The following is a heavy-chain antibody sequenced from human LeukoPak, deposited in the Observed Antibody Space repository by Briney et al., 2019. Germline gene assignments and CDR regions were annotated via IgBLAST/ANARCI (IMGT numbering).Heavy chain of an antibody. CDR3: ARSTEPFDY. CDR2: IYYSGST. J-gene: IGHJ4*02. CDR1: GGTISSSSYY. V-gene: IGHV4-39*07. Sequence: SETLSLTCTVSGGTISSSSYYWGWIRQPPGKGLEWIGSIYYSGSTYYNPSLKSRVTISVDTSKNQFSLKLSSVTAADTAVYYCARSTEPFDYWGQGTLVTVSS. D-gene: IGHD1-14*01.